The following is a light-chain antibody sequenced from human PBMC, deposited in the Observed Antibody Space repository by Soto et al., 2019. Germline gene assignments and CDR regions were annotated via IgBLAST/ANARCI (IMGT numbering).Light chain of an antibody. CDR3: MQALQTPPT. J-gene: IGKJ5*01. CDR2: LGS. CDR1: QILLHSNGYNY. V-gene: IGKV2-28*01. Sequence: IVITHSPLSLPVTRKAPASISCTSCQILLHSNGYNYLDWYLQKPGQSPQLLIYLGSNRASGVPDRFSGSESGTDFTLKISRVEAEDVGVYYCMQALQTPPTFGQGTRLEIK.